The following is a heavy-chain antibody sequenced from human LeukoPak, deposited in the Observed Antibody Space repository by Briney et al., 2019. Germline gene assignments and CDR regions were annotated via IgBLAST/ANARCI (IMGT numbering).Heavy chain of an antibody. Sequence: ASETLSLTCTVSGYSISSGYYWGWIRQPPGKGLEWIGSIYHSGSTYSNPSLKSRVTISVDTSKNQFSLKLSSVTAADTAVYYCASDYYDSEGPPRYFDLWGRGTLVTVSS. J-gene: IGHJ2*01. CDR2: IYHSGST. CDR1: GYSISSGYY. V-gene: IGHV4-38-2*02. D-gene: IGHD3-22*01. CDR3: ASDYYDSEGPPRYFDL.